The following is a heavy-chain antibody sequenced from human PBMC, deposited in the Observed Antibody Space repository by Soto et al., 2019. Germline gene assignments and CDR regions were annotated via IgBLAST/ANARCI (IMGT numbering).Heavy chain of an antibody. V-gene: IGHV4-59*01. J-gene: IGHJ4*02. CDR1: GGSISSYY. D-gene: IGHD2-21*02. CDR2: IYYTGST. CDR3: ARTTYCGGDCFSGSDY. Sequence: PSETLSLTCTVSGGSISSYYWSWIRQPPGKGLEWIGDIYYTGSTSYNPSLKSRVTISVDTSKNQFSLKLSSVTAADTALYYCARTTYCGGDCFSGSDYWGQGTLVTVSS.